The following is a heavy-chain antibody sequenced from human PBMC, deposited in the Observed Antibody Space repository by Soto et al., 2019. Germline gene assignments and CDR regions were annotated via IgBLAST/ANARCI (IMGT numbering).Heavy chain of an antibody. CDR1: GYSFTSYW. CDR3: ARHHCSGGRRLSTLFY. CDR2: IDPSDSYT. D-gene: IGHD2-15*01. Sequence: GESLKISCKGSGYSFTSYWISWVRQMPGKGLEWMGRIDPSDSYTNYSPSFQGHVTISADKSISTAYLQWSSLKASDTAMYYCARHHCSGGRRLSTLFYWGQGTLVTVAS. J-gene: IGHJ4*02. V-gene: IGHV5-10-1*01.